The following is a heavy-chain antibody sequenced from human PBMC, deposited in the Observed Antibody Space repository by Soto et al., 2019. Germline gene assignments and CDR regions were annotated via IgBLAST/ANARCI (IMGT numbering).Heavy chain of an antibody. D-gene: IGHD5-12*01. Sequence: QITLKESGPTLVKPTQTLTLTCTFSGFSLSTRGVGVAWIRQPPGKALEWLALIFWDDDKWYSPSLKSRHTITEDTSKNQVLLTITNMDPVDTATYYCAHRPRGYAYYFDYWGQGTLVTVSS. CDR1: GFSLSTRGVG. V-gene: IGHV2-5*02. CDR2: IFWDDDK. J-gene: IGHJ4*02. CDR3: AHRPRGYAYYFDY.